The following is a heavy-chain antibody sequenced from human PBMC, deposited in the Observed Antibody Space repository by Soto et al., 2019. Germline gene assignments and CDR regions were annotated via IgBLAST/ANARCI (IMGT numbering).Heavy chain of an antibody. J-gene: IGHJ6*02. CDR2: IFSSGTT. CDR1: GDSISSGNKY. D-gene: IGHD3-16*01. Sequence: SETLSLTCTVSGDSISSGNKYWSWIRQPPGKGLEWIGYIFSSGTTYYNPSLKSRLTMSLDASQNQFSLKLNSLTDADTAVYFCARVPAPFDYYYAMDVWGQGTTVSVSS. CDR3: ARVPAPFDYYYAMDV. V-gene: IGHV4-30-4*01.